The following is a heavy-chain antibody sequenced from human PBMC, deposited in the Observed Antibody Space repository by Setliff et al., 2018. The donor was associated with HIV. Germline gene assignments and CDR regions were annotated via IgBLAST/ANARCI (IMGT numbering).Heavy chain of an antibody. V-gene: IGHV4-4*02. CDR1: GGSISSSNW. D-gene: IGHD3-10*01. CDR3: ARHRQISDWFDP. Sequence: KPSETLSLTCAVSGGSISSSNWWSWVRQPPGKGLEWIGEIYHSGSANYNPSLKSRVIISIDKSKNKFSLKVSSVTAADTDVYYCARHRQISDWFDPWGQGILVTVSS. CDR2: IYHSGSA. J-gene: IGHJ5*02.